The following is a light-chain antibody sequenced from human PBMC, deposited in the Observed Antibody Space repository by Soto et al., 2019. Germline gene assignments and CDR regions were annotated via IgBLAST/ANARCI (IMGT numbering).Light chain of an antibody. CDR2: GAS. J-gene: IGKJ2*01. CDR1: QSVTSSH. CDR3: LLYFSPDRYT. V-gene: IGKV3-20*01. Sequence: EIVLTQTPGTLSLSPGERATLSCRASQSVTSSHLAWYQQKPGQAPRLLIYGASTRATGIPDSFSGSGSDTDFSLTSRRLDPEDFAMYYCLLYFSPDRYTFGQGTKVQIK.